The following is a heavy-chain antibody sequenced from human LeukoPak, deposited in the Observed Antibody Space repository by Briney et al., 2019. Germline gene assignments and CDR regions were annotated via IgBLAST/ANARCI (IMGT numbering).Heavy chain of an antibody. Sequence: ASVKVSCKASGYTFTGYYMHWVRQAPGQGLEWMGWINPNSGGTNYAQKFQGRVTMTRDASISTAYMELSRLRSDDTAVYYCARAPSLEPAYMDVWGKGTTVTVSS. CDR1: GYTFTGYY. CDR2: INPNSGGT. V-gene: IGHV1-2*02. CDR3: ARAPSLEPAYMDV. D-gene: IGHD3-3*01. J-gene: IGHJ6*03.